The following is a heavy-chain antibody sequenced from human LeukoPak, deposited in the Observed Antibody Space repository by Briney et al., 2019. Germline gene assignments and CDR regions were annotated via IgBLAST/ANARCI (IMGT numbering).Heavy chain of an antibody. CDR2: ISGSSRST. J-gene: IGHJ6*02. CDR3: AKGIYDMDV. Sequence: GGSLRLSCSGSGFNFTMSAMSWVRQAPGKGLAWVSTISGSSRSTYYADSVKGRFAISRDNSKNTLYLQMNSLRAEDTAVYFCAKGIYDMDVWGQGTTVTVSS. CDR1: GFNFTMSA. V-gene: IGHV3-23*01.